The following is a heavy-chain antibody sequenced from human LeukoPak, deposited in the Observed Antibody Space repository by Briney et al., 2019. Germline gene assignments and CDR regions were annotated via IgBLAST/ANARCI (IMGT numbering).Heavy chain of an antibody. D-gene: IGHD3-3*01. CDR1: GFTFSSYA. J-gene: IGHJ4*02. Sequence: WGSLRLSCAASGFTFSSYAMHWVRQAPGKGLEWVAVISYDGSNKYYADSVKGRFTISRDNSKNTLYLQMNSLRVDDTALYYCGRAYDFSRHWGQGTLVTVSS. CDR2: ISYDGSNK. CDR3: GRAYDFSRH. V-gene: IGHV3-30*04.